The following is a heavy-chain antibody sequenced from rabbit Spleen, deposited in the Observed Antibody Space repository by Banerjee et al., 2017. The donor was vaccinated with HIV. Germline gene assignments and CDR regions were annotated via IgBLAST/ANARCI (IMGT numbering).Heavy chain of an antibody. D-gene: IGHD6-1*01. V-gene: IGHV1S45*01. J-gene: IGHJ4*01. CDR2: IDVSSSGYA. Sequence: QQQLEESGGGLVKPGASLTLTCTASGFSFSSSDYICWVRQAPGKGLEWIGCIDVSSSGYAYYASWAKGRFSLSKSLSTTVTLQLNSLTAADTATYFCARDPYDRDVRYTDARFNLWGPGTLVTVS. CDR1: GFSFSSSDY. CDR3: ARDPYDRDVRYTDARFNL.